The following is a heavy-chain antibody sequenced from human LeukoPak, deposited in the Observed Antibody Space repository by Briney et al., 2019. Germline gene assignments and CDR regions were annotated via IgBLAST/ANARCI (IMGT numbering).Heavy chain of an antibody. CDR3: ARLLGESTIYDL. CDR1: GFIFSSYG. Sequence: GGSLRLSCAASGFIFSSYGMHWVRQAPGKGLEWVAFIRYDGSIKYYADSVKGRFTISRDNAKNSLFLQMNSLRAEDTAMHYCARLLGESTIYDLWGQGTLVTVSS. D-gene: IGHD3-16*01. V-gene: IGHV3-30*02. CDR2: IRYDGSIK. J-gene: IGHJ5*02.